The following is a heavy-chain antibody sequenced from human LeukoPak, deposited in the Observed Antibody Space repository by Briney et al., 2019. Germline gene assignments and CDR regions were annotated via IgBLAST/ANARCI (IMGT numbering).Heavy chain of an antibody. J-gene: IGHJ4*02. CDR1: GGSISSYY. CDR2: IYYSGST. D-gene: IGHD3-22*01. Sequence: PSETLSLTCTVSGGSISSYYWSWIRQPPGKGLEWIGYIYYSGSTNYNPSLKSRVTISVDTSKNQFSLKLSSVTAADTAVYYCARQFHYYDSSGYLLVYFDYWGQGTLVTVSS. CDR3: ARQFHYYDSSGYLLVYFDY. V-gene: IGHV4-59*08.